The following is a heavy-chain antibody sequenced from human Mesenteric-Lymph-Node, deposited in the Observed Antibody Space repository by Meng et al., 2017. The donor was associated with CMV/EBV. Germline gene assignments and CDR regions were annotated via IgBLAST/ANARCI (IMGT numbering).Heavy chain of an antibody. V-gene: IGHV3-23*03. CDR2: IYSGGAT. D-gene: IGHD5-24*01. J-gene: IGHJ4*02. CDR3: AREGDGWNFDS. CDR1: GITLSRIA. Sequence: GGSLRLSCAASGITLSRIAMNWVRQAPGKGLEWVSVIYSGGATYYADSVKGRFTISRDNSKNTLYLQMNTLRAEDTAVYYCAREGDGWNFDSWGQGTLVTVSS.